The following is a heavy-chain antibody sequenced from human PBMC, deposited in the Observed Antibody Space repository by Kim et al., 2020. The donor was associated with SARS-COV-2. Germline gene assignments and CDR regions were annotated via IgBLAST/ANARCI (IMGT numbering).Heavy chain of an antibody. D-gene: IGHD3-10*01. J-gene: IGHJ4*02. CDR3: ARRVVQEYYYGSGSYFDY. V-gene: IGHV4-39*01. Sequence: KSRVTISVDTSKNQFSLKLSSVNAADTAVYYCARRVVQEYYYGSGSYFDYWGQGTLVTVSS.